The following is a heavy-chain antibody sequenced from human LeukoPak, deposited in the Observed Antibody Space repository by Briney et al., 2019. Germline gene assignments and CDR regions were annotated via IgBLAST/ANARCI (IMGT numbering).Heavy chain of an antibody. J-gene: IGHJ6*03. CDR2: INPNSGGT. Sequence: ASVKVSCKASGYTFTGYYMHWVRQAPGQGLEWMGWINPNSGGTNYAQKFQGRVTMTRDTSISTAYMELSRLRSDDTAVYYCATDRRAPILYYYYYMDVWGKGTAVTVSS. CDR3: ATDRRAPILYYYYYMDV. CDR1: GYTFTGYY. V-gene: IGHV1-2*02.